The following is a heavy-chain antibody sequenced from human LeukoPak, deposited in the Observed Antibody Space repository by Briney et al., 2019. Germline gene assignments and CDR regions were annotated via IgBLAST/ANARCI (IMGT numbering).Heavy chain of an antibody. CDR3: ARVRVGAADY. CDR2: IYYSGST. D-gene: IGHD1-26*01. Sequence: SETLSLTCTVSGGSISSYYWSWIRQPPGKGPEWIGYIYYSGSTNYNPSLKSRVTISVDTSKNQFSLKLSSVTAADTAVNYCARVRVGAADYWGQGTLVTVSS. J-gene: IGHJ4*02. V-gene: IGHV4-59*01. CDR1: GGSISSYY.